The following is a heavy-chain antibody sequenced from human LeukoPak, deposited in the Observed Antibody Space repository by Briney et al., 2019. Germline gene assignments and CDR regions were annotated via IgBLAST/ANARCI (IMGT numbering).Heavy chain of an antibody. CDR2: INPNSGGT. Sequence: ASVKVSCKASGYTFTGYYMHWVRQAPGQGLEWMGRINPNSGGTNYAQKFQGRVTMTRDTSISTAYMELSRLRSDDTAVYYCARGRQVVTAIHVAFDIWGQGTMVTVSS. D-gene: IGHD2-21*02. J-gene: IGHJ3*02. V-gene: IGHV1-2*06. CDR1: GYTFTGYY. CDR3: ARGRQVVTAIHVAFDI.